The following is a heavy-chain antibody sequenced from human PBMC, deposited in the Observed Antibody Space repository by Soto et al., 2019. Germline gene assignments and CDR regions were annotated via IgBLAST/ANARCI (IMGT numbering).Heavy chain of an antibody. Sequence: QVQLQESGPGLVQPSETLSLTCTVSGGSISSYYWSWIRQPPGKGLEWIWYIYYSGSTNYNPSLKSRVTISVDTSKNQFSLKLSSVTAADTAVYYCARRRYSSGWSVGGYYYVDHWGQGTLVTVSS. D-gene: IGHD6-19*01. CDR1: GGSISSYY. V-gene: IGHV4-59*08. CDR2: IYYSGST. J-gene: IGHJ4*02. CDR3: ARRRYSSGWSVGGYYYVDH.